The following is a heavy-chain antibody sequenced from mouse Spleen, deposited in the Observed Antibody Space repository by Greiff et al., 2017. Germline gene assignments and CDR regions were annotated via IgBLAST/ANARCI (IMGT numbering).Heavy chain of an antibody. Sequence: VQLKESGPSLVKPSQTLSLTCSVTGDSITSGYWNWIRKFPGNKLEYMGYISYSGSTYYNPSLKSRISITRDTSKNQYYLQLNSVTTEDTATYYCARSITTVVDWYFDVWGAGTTVTVSS. CDR2: ISYSGST. J-gene: IGHJ1*01. CDR3: ARSITTVVDWYFDV. CDR1: GDSITSGY. V-gene: IGHV3-8*02. D-gene: IGHD1-1*01.